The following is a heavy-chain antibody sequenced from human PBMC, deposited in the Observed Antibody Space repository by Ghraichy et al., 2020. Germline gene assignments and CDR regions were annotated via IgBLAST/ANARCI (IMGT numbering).Heavy chain of an antibody. V-gene: IGHV4-39*01. CDR2: IYYSGST. D-gene: IGHD2-2*01. Sequence: SETLSLTCTVSGGSISSSSYYWGWIRQPPGKGLEWIGSIYYSGSTYYNPSLKSRVTISVDTSKNQFSLKLSSVTAADTAVYYCARHVVQYQLPGALYYYYGMDVWGQGTTVTVSS. J-gene: IGHJ6*02. CDR1: GGSISSSSYY. CDR3: ARHVVQYQLPGALYYYYGMDV.